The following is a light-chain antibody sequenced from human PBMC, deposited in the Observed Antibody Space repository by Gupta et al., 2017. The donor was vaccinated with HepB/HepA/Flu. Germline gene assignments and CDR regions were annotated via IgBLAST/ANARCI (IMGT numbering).Light chain of an antibody. CDR1: QSVGTT. V-gene: IGKV3-15*01. Sequence: EIVMTQSPATLSVPPGERATLSCRASQSVGTTLAWYQQRPAQSPRLLIYAASIRATGIPARFSASGSGTEFTLTISSRQSEDFAVYYCQQYSHWPGTFGGGTKVEIE. CDR3: QQYSHWPGT. CDR2: AAS. J-gene: IGKJ4*01.